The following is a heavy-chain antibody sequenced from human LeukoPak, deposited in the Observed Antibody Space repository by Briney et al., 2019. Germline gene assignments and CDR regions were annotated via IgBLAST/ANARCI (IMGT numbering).Heavy chain of an antibody. CDR3: AKDSYYDSSGYYPVDY. CDR2: ISGSGGST. J-gene: IGHJ4*02. Sequence: GGSLRLSCAASGFTFSSYAMIWVRQAPGKGLEWVSAISGSGGSTYYADSVKGRFTISRDNSKNTLYLQMNSLRAEDTAVYYCAKDSYYDSSGYYPVDYWGQGTLVTVSS. CDR1: GFTFSSYA. D-gene: IGHD3-22*01. V-gene: IGHV3-23*01.